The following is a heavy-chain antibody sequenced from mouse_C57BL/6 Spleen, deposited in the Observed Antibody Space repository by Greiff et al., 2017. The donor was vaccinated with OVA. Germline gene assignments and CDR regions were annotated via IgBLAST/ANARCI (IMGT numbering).Heavy chain of an antibody. V-gene: IGHV5-17*01. J-gene: IGHJ3*01. CDR1: GFTFSDYG. CDR3: ARTHYGNYVGAY. D-gene: IGHD2-1*01. Sequence: EVKLMESGGGLVKPGGSLKLSCAASGFTFSDYGMHWVRQAPEKGLEWVAYISSGSSTIYYADTVKGRFTISRDNAKNTLFLQITSLRSEDTAMYYCARTHYGNYVGAYWGQGTLVTVSA. CDR2: ISSGSSTI.